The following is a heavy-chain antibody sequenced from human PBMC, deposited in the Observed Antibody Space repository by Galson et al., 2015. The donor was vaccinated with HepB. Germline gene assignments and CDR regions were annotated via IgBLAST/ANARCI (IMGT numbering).Heavy chain of an antibody. CDR1: GFTFSSYG. D-gene: IGHD3-16*01. Sequence: SLRLSCAASGFTFSSYGMYWVRQAPGKGLEWVAVIWYDGSIEYYRDSVRGRFTVSRDNSRNTLYLQMSSPRAEDTAVYYCTRDLGFGLDYWGQGTLVIVSS. CDR2: IWYDGSIE. V-gene: IGHV3-33*01. CDR3: TRDLGFGLDY. J-gene: IGHJ4*02.